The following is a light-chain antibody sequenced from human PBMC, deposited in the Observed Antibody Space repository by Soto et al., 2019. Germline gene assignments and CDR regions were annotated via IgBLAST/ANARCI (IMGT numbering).Light chain of an antibody. J-gene: IGLJ2*01. CDR2: DVS. CDR3: SSYTSSSTVV. Sequence: QSALTQPASVSGSPGQSITISCTGTSSDVGGYNYVSWYQQHPGKAPKLMIYDVSNRPSGVSNRFSGSKSGNTASLTISGLLAEDEADYYCSSYTSSSTVVFGGGTKLTV. V-gene: IGLV2-14*01. CDR1: SSDVGGYNY.